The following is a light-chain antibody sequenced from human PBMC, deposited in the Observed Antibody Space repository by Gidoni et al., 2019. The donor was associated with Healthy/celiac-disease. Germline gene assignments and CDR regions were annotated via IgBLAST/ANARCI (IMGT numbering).Light chain of an antibody. CDR1: QRISSY. V-gene: IGKV1-39*01. J-gene: IGKJ1*01. Sequence: DIQMTQSPSSLSASVGDRVTITCRASQRISSYLNWYQQKPGKAPKLLIYAASSLQSGVPSRFSGSGSGTDFTRTISSLQPEDCATYYCQQSYSTPWTFGQGTKVEIK. CDR2: AAS. CDR3: QQSYSTPWT.